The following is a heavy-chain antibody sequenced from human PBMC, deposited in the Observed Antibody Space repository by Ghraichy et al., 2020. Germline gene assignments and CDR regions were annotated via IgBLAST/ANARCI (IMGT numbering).Heavy chain of an antibody. J-gene: IGHJ4*02. D-gene: IGHD6-13*01. CDR2: ISYDGSNK. CDR3: ARDLRPYSSSWRPGGFDY. Sequence: GESLNISCAASGFTFSSYAMHWVRQAPGKGLEWVAVISYDGSNKYYADSVKGRFTISRDNSKNTLYLQMNSLRAEDTAVYYCARDLRPYSSSWRPGGFDYWGQGTLVTVSS. V-gene: IGHV3-30*04. CDR1: GFTFSSYA.